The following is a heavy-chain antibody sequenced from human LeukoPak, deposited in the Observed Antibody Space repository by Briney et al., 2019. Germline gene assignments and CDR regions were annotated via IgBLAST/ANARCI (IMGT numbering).Heavy chain of an antibody. J-gene: IGHJ6*02. CDR3: AGGIAVAGYYYYYGMDV. V-gene: IGHV3-30*03. D-gene: IGHD6-19*01. Sequence: GGSLRLSCAASGFTFSSYGMHWVRQAPGKGLEWVAVISYDGSNKYYADSVKGRFTISRDNSKNTLYLQVNSLRAEDTAVYYCAGGIAVAGYYYYYGMDVWGQGTTVTVSS. CDR1: GFTFSSYG. CDR2: ISYDGSNK.